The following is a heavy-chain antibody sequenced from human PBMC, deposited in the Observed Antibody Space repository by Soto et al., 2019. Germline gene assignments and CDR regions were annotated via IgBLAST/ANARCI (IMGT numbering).Heavy chain of an antibody. D-gene: IGHD6-19*01. Sequence: QVQLQESGPGLVKPSQTLSLRCTVSGASISRGGYYWNWIRQHPRKGLEWIGYIYHSGSTNYNPSHESRGTITADTSKNHLSLELPNVTASDAAVYYCGRDGAGAYGRGWLGPWGQGTLVTVSS. V-gene: IGHV4-31*03. CDR2: IYHSGST. CDR1: GASISRGGYY. J-gene: IGHJ5*02. CDR3: GRDGAGAYGRGWLGP.